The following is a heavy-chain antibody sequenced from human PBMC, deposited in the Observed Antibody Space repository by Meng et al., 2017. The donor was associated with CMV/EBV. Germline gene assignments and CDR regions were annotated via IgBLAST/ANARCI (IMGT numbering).Heavy chain of an antibody. J-gene: IGHJ2*01. CDR2: INHSGST. CDR3: ARGLYCSSTSCYRKYFDL. CDR1: GGSFSGYY. Sequence: GSLRLSCAVYGGSFSGYYRSWIRQPPGKGLEWIGEINHSGSTNYNPSLKSRVTISVDTSKNQFSLKLSSVTAADTAVYYCARGLYCSSTSCYRKYFDLWGRGTLVTVSS. D-gene: IGHD2-2*01. V-gene: IGHV4-34*01.